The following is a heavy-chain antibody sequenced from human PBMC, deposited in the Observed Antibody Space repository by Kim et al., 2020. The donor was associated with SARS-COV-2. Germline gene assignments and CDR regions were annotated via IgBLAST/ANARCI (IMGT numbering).Heavy chain of an antibody. CDR3: ARDVIGSPFDP. CDR1: GGSISNGGYY. J-gene: IGHJ5*02. Sequence: SETLSLTCTVSGGSISNGGYYWTWVRQHPGKGLEWIGYIYSSGSTYYNPSLKSRLTMSVHTSQNQFSLNLTSVTAADTAIYYCARDVIGSPFDPWGQGILVTVSS. D-gene: IGHD3-10*01. CDR2: IYSSGST. V-gene: IGHV4-31*03.